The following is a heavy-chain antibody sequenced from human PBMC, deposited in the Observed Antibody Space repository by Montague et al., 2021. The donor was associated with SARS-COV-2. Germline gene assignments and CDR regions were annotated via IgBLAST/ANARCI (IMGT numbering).Heavy chain of an antibody. D-gene: IGHD2-15*01. CDR3: ARHPRYCSGGSCYSGGEFDY. V-gene: IGHV5-51*01. CDR1: GYSFTSYW. Sequence: QSGAEVKKPGESLKISCKGSGYSFTSYWIDWVRQMPGKGLEWMGIIYPGDSDTRYSPSFHGQVTISADKSISTAYLQWGSLKASDTATYYCARHPRYCSGGSCYSGGEFDYWGQGTLVTVSS. J-gene: IGHJ4*02. CDR2: IYPGDSDT.